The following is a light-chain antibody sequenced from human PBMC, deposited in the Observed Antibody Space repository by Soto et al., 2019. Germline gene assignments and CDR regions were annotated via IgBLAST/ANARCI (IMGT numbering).Light chain of an antibody. CDR2: AAS. CDR1: QSIGRY. Sequence: DIQVTQSPSSLSASVGDRVIITCRASQSIGRYLNWDQQKPGKAPKLLIYAASSLHSGVPSRFSGSGSGTDFTLTISSLQPEDFATYYCQQSYSTPYTFGQVSKVDI. V-gene: IGKV1-39*01. J-gene: IGKJ2*01. CDR3: QQSYSTPYT.